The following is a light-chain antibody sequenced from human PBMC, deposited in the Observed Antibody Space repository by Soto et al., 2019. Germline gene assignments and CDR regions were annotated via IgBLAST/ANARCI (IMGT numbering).Light chain of an antibody. CDR1: QSVSNN. CDR3: HQYNYWPT. CDR2: GAS. J-gene: IGKJ1*01. V-gene: IGKV3-15*01. Sequence: EIVMTQSPATLSVSPGERATLSCRASQSVSNNLAWYQQKPGQSPRLLIYGASTRATGIPVRFSGSGSGTEFTLTISSLQSEDFAVYYCHQYNYWPTFGQGTKVDIK.